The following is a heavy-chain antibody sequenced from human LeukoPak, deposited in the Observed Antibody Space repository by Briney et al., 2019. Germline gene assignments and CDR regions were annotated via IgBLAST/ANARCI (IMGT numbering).Heavy chain of an antibody. V-gene: IGHV4-39*07. D-gene: IGHD6-19*01. Sequence: SETLSLTCTVSGGSISSSSYYWGWIRQPPGKGLEWIGSIYYSGSTYYNPSLKSRVTISVDTSKNRFSLNLSSVTAADTAVYYCAREIDSSGWYPYWGQGTLVTVSS. J-gene: IGHJ4*02. CDR2: IYYSGST. CDR3: AREIDSSGWYPY. CDR1: GGSISSSSYY.